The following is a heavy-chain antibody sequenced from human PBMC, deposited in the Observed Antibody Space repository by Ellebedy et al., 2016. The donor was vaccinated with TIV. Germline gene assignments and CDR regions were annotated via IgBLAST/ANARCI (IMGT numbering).Heavy chain of an antibody. CDR1: GFSFSNYG. Sequence: GESLKISCVASGFSFSNYGMHWVRQAPGKGLECVAVIWFKGRDRYYADSVKGRFTISRDNSKSTLYLQMNSLRVEDTAVYYCARDEGRDAAMDVWGPGTTVTVSS. D-gene: IGHD5-24*01. V-gene: IGHV3-33*01. CDR2: IWFKGRDR. CDR3: ARDEGRDAAMDV. J-gene: IGHJ6*02.